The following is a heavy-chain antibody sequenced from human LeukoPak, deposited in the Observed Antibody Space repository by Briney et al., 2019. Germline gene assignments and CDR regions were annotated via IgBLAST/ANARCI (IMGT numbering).Heavy chain of an antibody. CDR1: GYIFTNYA. J-gene: IGHJ6*02. CDR2: FNPGNGDT. V-gene: IGHV1-3*01. Sequence: ASVKVSCKASGYIFTNYAIQWVRQAPGQRLEWLGWFNPGNGDTRYSQRFQGGVTITSDASATTAYMELHSLTAEDTAVYYCSRDRWHCRVNCDSVYYYGLDVWGQGTTVTVSS. D-gene: IGHD4-23*01. CDR3: SRDRWHCRVNCDSVYYYGLDV.